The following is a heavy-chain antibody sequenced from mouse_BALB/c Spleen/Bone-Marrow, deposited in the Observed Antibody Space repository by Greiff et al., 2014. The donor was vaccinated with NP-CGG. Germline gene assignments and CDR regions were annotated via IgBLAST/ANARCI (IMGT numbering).Heavy chain of an antibody. Sequence: EVQLVESGAELVKPGASVKLSCTASGFNIKDTYMHWVKQRPEQGLEWIGRIDPANGNTKYDPKFQGKATITADTSSNTAYLQLSSLTSEDTDVYYCAAYYYGSSQFAYWGQGTLVTVSA. V-gene: IGHV14-3*02. CDR3: AAYYYGSSQFAY. J-gene: IGHJ3*01. D-gene: IGHD1-1*01. CDR2: IDPANGNT. CDR1: GFNIKDTY.